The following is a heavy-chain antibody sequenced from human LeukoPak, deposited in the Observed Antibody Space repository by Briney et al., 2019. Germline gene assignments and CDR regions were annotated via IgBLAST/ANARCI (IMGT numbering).Heavy chain of an antibody. J-gene: IGHJ4*01. CDR3: ARDHYGSGSYKAYFDY. CDR1: DASVTTYS. V-gene: IGHV4-4*07. Sequence: SETLSLTCTVSDASVTTYSWSWLRQPAGKGLDWIGRVYFSGATKYNPSLKSRVTISADTSRHQFSLKLPSVTAADTAVYYCARDHYGSGSYKAYFDYWGHGIQVTVSS. D-gene: IGHD3-10*01. CDR2: VYFSGAT.